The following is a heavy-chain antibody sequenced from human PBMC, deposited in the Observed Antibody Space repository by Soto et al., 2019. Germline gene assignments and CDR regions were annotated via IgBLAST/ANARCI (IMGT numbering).Heavy chain of an antibody. D-gene: IGHD2-15*01. V-gene: IGHV4-39*01. J-gene: IGHJ4*02. Sequence: SETLSLTCSLSGVSLNSGHYYWVWVRQSPGKGLAWIASVYYDESTYYNPSLKGRVTISIDKPRNQFSLTLKSVTAADTAVYYCGKVLIGATRHADVDSWGQGARVTVSS. CDR1: GVSLNSGHYY. CDR3: GKVLIGATRHADVDS. CDR2: VYYDEST.